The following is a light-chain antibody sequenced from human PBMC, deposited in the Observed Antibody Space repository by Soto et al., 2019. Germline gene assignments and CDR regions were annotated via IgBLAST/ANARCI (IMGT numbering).Light chain of an antibody. Sequence: DIQMTQSPSSVSASVGDRVTITCRASQGISSSLAWYQQKPRKAPKLLIYAASTLQSGVSSRFSGSGSGTDFTLTISSLQPEDFATYYCQHANSFPPTFGPGTRVDIK. CDR3: QHANSFPPT. J-gene: IGKJ3*01. CDR2: AAS. V-gene: IGKV1-12*01. CDR1: QGISSS.